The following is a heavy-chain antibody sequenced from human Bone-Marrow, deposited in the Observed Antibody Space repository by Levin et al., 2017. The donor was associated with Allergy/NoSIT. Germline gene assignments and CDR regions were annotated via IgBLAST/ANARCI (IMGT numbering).Heavy chain of an antibody. V-gene: IGHV1-18*01. J-gene: IGHJ3*02. D-gene: IGHD2-21*01. CDR3: ARGGGASSVPDALDI. CDR2: IRTHNGYT. Sequence: GESLKFSCRASGYIFSTYGISWVRQVPGQGLEWMGWIRTHNGYTYLAEKFQGKVTMTTDTSTRSVYMDMTRLRSDDTAVYYCARGGGASSVPDALDIWGQGTMVTVSS. CDR1: GYIFSTYG.